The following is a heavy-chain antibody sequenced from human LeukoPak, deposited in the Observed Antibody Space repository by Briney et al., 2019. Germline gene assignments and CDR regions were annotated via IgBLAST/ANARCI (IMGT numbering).Heavy chain of an antibody. J-gene: IGHJ4*02. V-gene: IGHV4-39*07. CDR3: ARGIAASRFVY. CDR1: GGSINSSSYH. CDR2: IYYSGYT. D-gene: IGHD6-6*01. Sequence: SETLSLTCTVSGGSINSSSYHWGWIRQPPGKGLEWIGSIYYSGYTGYSPSLKSRVTISVDTSKNQFSLKLSSVTAADTAVYYCARGIAASRFVYWGQGTLVTVSS.